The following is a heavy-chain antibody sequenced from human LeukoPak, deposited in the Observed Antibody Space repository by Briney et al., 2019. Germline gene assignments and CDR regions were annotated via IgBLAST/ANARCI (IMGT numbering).Heavy chain of an antibody. Sequence: SGTLSLTCVVSGNSISSNYWWSWVRQPPGKGLEWIGEIFHDGSTNYNPSLASRLTMSVDKSKNQFSLELSSATAADTAVYYCTREVTYDSSGVWGQGTKVIVSS. CDR2: IFHDGST. V-gene: IGHV4-4*02. CDR3: TREVTYDSSGV. CDR1: GNSISSNYW. D-gene: IGHD3-22*01. J-gene: IGHJ6*02.